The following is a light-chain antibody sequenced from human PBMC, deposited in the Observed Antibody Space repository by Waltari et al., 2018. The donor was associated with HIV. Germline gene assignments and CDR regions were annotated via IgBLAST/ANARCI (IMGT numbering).Light chain of an antibody. V-gene: IGLV2-14*01. CDR1: ISDVGGYNY. Sequence: QSALTQPSSVSGSPGQSITISCTGTISDVGGYNYVSWYQQHPGKAPKLMIYEVSNRPSGVSNRFSGSKSGNTASLTISGLQAEDEADYYCSSYTSSSLVVFGGGTKLTVL. J-gene: IGLJ2*01. CDR2: EVS. CDR3: SSYTSSSLVV.